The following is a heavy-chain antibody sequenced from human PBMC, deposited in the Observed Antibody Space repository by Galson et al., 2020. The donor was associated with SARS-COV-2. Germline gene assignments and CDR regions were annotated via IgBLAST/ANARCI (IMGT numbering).Heavy chain of an antibody. V-gene: IGHV4-4*06. Sequence: NSGTTNYNPSLKSRVTISVDTSKNQFSLDLTGVTSADTAVYYCARLTYSFDLWGRGTRVTVSS. J-gene: IGHJ4*02. D-gene: IGHD5-18*01. CDR2: NSGTT. CDR3: ARLTYSFDL.